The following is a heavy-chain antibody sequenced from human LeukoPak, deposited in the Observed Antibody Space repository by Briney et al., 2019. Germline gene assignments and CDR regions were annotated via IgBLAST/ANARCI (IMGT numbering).Heavy chain of an antibody. Sequence: ASVKVSCKASGYTFTSYGISWVRQAPGQGLEWMGWISAYNGNTNYAQKLQGRVTMTTDTSTSTAYMELRSLRSDDTAVYYCARDRPGYSGYDSGYWGQGTLVTVSS. J-gene: IGHJ4*02. D-gene: IGHD5-12*01. CDR3: ARDRPGYSGYDSGY. CDR1: GYTFTSYG. V-gene: IGHV1-18*01. CDR2: ISAYNGNT.